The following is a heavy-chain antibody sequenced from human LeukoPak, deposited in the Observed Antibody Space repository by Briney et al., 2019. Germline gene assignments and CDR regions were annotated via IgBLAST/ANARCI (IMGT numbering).Heavy chain of an antibody. V-gene: IGHV3-74*01. Sequence: GESLRLSCSFSGFTFRNYWIHWVRQAPAKVLGWVSCINSDGSSTSYADSVKGRVTISIDNANNTRYLETNSRRAEHASLCECARESFTWFDPWGQGTLVTVSS. CDR2: INSDGSST. CDR1: GFTFRNYW. CDR3: ARESFTWFDP. J-gene: IGHJ5*02.